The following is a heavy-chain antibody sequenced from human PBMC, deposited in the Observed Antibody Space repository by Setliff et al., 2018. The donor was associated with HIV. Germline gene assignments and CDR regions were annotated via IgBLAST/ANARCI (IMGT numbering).Heavy chain of an antibody. V-gene: IGHV3-74*01. CDR1: GFTYNNYW. CDR2: IDEHGTIT. CDR3: VKDSEGGYTYGAYDY. D-gene: IGHD5-18*01. J-gene: IGHJ4*02. Sequence: GGSLRLSCVASGFTYNNYWMHWVRQAPGKGLVWVSRIDEHGTITNYADSVKGRFTISRDNSKNTLYLQMNSLRADDTAVYYCVKDSEGGYTYGAYDYWGQGTLVTVSS.